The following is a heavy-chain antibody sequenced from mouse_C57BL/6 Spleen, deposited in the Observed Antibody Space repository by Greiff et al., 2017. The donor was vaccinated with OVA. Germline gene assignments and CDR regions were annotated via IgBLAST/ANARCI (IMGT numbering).Heavy chain of an antibody. J-gene: IGHJ4*01. CDR3: ARGGFYAMDY. Sequence: EVLGVESGGGLVKPGGSLTLSCAASGFTFSDYGMHWVRQAPEKGLEWVAYISSGSSTIYYADTVTGQFTISRENAKNTLCLQMTSMRSEDTAMYYCARGGFYAMDYWGQGTSVTVSS. V-gene: IGHV5-17*01. D-gene: IGHD1-1*02. CDR2: ISSGSSTI. CDR1: GFTFSDYG.